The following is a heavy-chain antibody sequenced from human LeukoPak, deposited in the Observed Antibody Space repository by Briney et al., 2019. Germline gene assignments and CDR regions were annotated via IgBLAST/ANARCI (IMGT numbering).Heavy chain of an antibody. D-gene: IGHD2-2*02. CDR3: AREGYCSSTSCYTDPLAFDI. CDR1: GGTFSSYA. Sequence: SVNVSCKASGGTFSSYAISWVRQAPGQGLEWMGGIIPIFGTANYAQKFQGRVTITTDESTSTAYMELSSLRSEDTAVYYCAREGYCSSTSCYTDPLAFDIWGQGTMVTVSS. J-gene: IGHJ3*02. CDR2: IIPIFGTA. V-gene: IGHV1-69*05.